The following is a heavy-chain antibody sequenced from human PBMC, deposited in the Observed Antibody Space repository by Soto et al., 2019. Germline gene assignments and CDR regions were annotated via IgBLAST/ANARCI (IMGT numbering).Heavy chain of an antibody. Sequence: QVQLVQSRAEVKKPGASVRVSCKASGYTITCCAMHWVRQAPGQRPEWMGWINAGDGDTKYSQNFQGRLTIIRDTSSNTAYMELISLRSEDTAVYYCARDGEENAAAAMVYCGQGTLVTVYS. J-gene: IGHJ4*02. CDR1: GYTITCCA. V-gene: IGHV1-3*01. CDR2: INAGDGDT. CDR3: ARDGEENAAAAMVY. D-gene: IGHD6-13*01.